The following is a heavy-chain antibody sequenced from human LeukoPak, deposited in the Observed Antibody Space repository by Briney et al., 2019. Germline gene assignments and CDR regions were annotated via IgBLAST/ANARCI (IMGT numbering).Heavy chain of an antibody. CDR2: ISSSSSYI. Sequence: GSLRLSCAASGFTFSSYSMNWVRQAPGKGLEWVSSISSSSSYIYYADSVKGRFTISRDNAKNSLYLQMNSLRAEDTAVYYCARDQYSGSYDDYYYYGMDVWGQGTTVTVSS. J-gene: IGHJ6*02. V-gene: IGHV3-21*01. CDR1: GFTFSSYS. CDR3: ARDQYSGSYDDYYYYGMDV. D-gene: IGHD1-26*01.